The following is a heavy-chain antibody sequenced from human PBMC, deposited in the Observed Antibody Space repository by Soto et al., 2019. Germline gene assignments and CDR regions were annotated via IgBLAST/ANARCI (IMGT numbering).Heavy chain of an antibody. CDR3: ARDLTGDPNY. V-gene: IGHV1-2*02. Sequence: QVQLVQSGAEVKKPGASVNVSCEASGYTFTGSSIHWVRQAPGQGLEWMGYINPNSGDTIFAQKFQGRVTMTRDTSISTAYMELSRVASDYTAVYYCARDLTGDPNYWGQGTLVTVSS. J-gene: IGHJ4*02. CDR2: INPNSGDT. D-gene: IGHD7-27*01. CDR1: GYTFTGSS.